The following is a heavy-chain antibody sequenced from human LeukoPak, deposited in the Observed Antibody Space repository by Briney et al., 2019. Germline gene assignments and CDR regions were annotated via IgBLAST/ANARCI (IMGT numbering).Heavy chain of an antibody. Sequence: GASVKVSCKASGYSFTGYYMDWVRQAPGQGLEWMGWINPNSGGTNYAQKFQGRVTMTRDTSISTAYMDLSRLTSDDTAVYYCARDGSFGLGPIDYWGQGTLVTVSS. V-gene: IGHV1-2*02. CDR3: ARDGSFGLGPIDY. D-gene: IGHD3-16*01. CDR2: INPNSGGT. CDR1: GYSFTGYY. J-gene: IGHJ4*02.